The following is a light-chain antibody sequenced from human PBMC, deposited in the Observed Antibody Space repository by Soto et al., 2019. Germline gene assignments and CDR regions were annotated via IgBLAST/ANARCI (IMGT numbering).Light chain of an antibody. J-gene: IGLJ1*01. CDR1: STDFVSYNR. V-gene: IGLV2-18*01. CDR3: SLYTSENTYG. CDR2: EAS. Sequence: QSALTQPPSVSGSPGQSVTISCTGTSTDFVSYNRVSWYQQPPGTAPKLIIYEASNRPSGVPDRFSGSKSGNTASLTISGLQAADEADYYCSLYTSENTYGVGTGTKV.